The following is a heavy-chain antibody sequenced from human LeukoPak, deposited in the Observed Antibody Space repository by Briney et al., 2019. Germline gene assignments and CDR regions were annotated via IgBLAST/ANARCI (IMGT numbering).Heavy chain of an antibody. V-gene: IGHV3-48*03. D-gene: IGHD4-17*01. Sequence: GGSLRLSCAAPGFSFSSYEMTWVRQAPGKGLEWVSFISSSGSGKNYADSVKGRFTISRDNAKNSLYLQMNSLRADDTAVYYCARRYYGVDYWGQGTLVTVSS. CDR3: ARRYYGVDY. J-gene: IGHJ4*02. CDR1: GFSFSSYE. CDR2: ISSSGSGK.